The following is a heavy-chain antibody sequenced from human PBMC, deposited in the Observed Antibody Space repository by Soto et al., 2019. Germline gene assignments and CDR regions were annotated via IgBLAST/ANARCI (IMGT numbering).Heavy chain of an antibody. V-gene: IGHV1-69*06. D-gene: IGHD5-18*01. Sequence: SVKVSCKASGATFSSYAISWVRQAPGQGLEWMGGIIPIFGTANYAQKFQGRVTITADKSTSTAYMELSSLRSEDTAVYYCARGLVDTAMVTDYYGMDVWGQGTTVTVSS. CDR1: GATFSSYA. CDR2: IIPIFGTA. CDR3: ARGLVDTAMVTDYYGMDV. J-gene: IGHJ6*02.